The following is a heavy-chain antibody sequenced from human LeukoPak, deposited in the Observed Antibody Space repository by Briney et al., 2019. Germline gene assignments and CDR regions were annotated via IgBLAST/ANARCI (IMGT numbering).Heavy chain of an antibody. V-gene: IGHV4-34*01. J-gene: IGHJ4*02. CDR2: INQIGST. CDR3: ARHDGGFVNFDW. D-gene: IGHD4-23*01. Sequence: KPSETLSLTCAVYGGSFSGYYWSWIRQPPGKGLEWVGEINQIGSTNYNPSLKSRVTISVDTSKNQFSLKLSSVTAADTAVYYCARHDGGFVNFDWWGQGTLVTASS. CDR1: GGSFSGYY.